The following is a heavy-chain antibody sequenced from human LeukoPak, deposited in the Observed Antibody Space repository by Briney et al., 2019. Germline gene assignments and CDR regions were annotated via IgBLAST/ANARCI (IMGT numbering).Heavy chain of an antibody. CDR3: ARDRYCSGGSCYGMGAFDI. V-gene: IGHV4-61*02. CDR1: GGSISSGSYY. J-gene: IGHJ3*02. Sequence: SETLSLTCTVSGGSISSGSYYWSWIRQPAGKGLEWIGRIYTSGSTNYNPALKSRGTISVDTSKNQFSLKLSSVTAADTAVYYCARDRYCSGGSCYGMGAFDIWGQGTMVTVSS. CDR2: IYTSGST. D-gene: IGHD2-15*01.